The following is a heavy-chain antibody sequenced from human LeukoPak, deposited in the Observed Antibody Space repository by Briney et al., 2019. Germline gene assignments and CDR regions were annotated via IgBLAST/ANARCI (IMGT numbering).Heavy chain of an antibody. D-gene: IGHD2-2*01. V-gene: IGHV1-69*04. Sequence: SVKVSCKASGGTFSSYTISWVRQAPGQGLEWMGRIIPILGIANDAQKFQGRVTITADKSTSTAYMELSSLRSEDTAVYYCARDLEVSNWDIVVVPAAINYYYYGMDVWGQGTTVTVSS. CDR3: ARDLEVSNWDIVVVPAAINYYYYGMDV. CDR2: IIPILGIA. CDR1: GGTFSSYT. J-gene: IGHJ6*02.